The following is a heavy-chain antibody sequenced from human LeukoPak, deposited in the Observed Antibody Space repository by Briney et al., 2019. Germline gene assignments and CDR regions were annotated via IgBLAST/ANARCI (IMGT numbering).Heavy chain of an antibody. CDR3: ARVRYCSSTSCSYFDY. CDR1: GGTFSSYA. CDR2: IIPIFGTA. Sequence: SVKVSCKASGGTFSSYASSWVRQAPGQGLEWMGGIIPIFGTANYAQKFQGRVTITADESTSTAYMELSSLRSEDTAVYYCARVRYCSSTSCSYFDYWGQGTLVTVSS. D-gene: IGHD2-2*01. V-gene: IGHV1-69*13. J-gene: IGHJ4*02.